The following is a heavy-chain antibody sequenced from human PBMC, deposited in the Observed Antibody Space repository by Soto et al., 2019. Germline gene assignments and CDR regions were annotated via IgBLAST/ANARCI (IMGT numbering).Heavy chain of an antibody. J-gene: IGHJ3*02. CDR2: SYPGNTDT. V-gene: IGHV5-51*01. CDR1: GYSFTKYW. D-gene: IGHD2-15*01. Sequence: GESLKISCKGFGYSFTKYWIGLGRQMPGKVLEWMGVSYPGNTDTRNSPCFQGQVTISANMSISTAYQQRSLLKASVTARYTCARLFPRACRPGGIDIWGQGTTVTVSS. CDR3: ARLFPRACRPGGIDI.